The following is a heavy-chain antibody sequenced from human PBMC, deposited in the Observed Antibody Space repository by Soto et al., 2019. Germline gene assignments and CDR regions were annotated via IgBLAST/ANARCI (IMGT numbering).Heavy chain of an antibody. Sequence: VQLLESGGGLGQPGGSLGLSCAASGFTFSSYAMSWVRQAPGKGLEWVSGLSGSGVYTYYAESVKGRFIVSRDNSKNTLYLQMSSLRAEDAAIYYCAKGRDYGGNSDAYDIWGQGTMVSVSS. CDR2: LSGSGVYT. D-gene: IGHD4-17*01. CDR1: GFTFSSYA. CDR3: AKGRDYGGNSDAYDI. J-gene: IGHJ3*02. V-gene: IGHV3-23*01.